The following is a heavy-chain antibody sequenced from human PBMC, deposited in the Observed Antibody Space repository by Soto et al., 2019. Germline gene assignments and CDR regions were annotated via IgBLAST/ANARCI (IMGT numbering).Heavy chain of an antibody. CDR1: GYSFTSYW. V-gene: IGHV5-51*01. Sequence: GESLKISCKGSGYSFTSYWIGWVRQMPGKGLEWMGIIYPGDSDTRYSPSFQGQVTISADKSISTAYLQWSSLKASDTAMYYCARQGLAYGSGSYKAPEFDYWGQGTLVTVSS. CDR2: IYPGDSDT. D-gene: IGHD3-10*01. CDR3: ARQGLAYGSGSYKAPEFDY. J-gene: IGHJ4*02.